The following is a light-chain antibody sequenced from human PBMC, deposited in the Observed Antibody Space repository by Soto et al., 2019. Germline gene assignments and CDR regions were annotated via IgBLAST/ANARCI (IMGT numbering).Light chain of an antibody. CDR3: QSFDKYLSAVV. CDR1: XSDIGAGYR. CDR2: DNT. J-gene: IGLJ2*01. V-gene: IGLV1-40*01. Sequence: GERVTISCTGXXSDIGAGYRVRWYQQVPGTAPNLLIYDNTNRPSGVPARFSGSKSGTSASLAISGLQAEDEADYYCQSFDKYLSAVVFGGGTKLTVL.